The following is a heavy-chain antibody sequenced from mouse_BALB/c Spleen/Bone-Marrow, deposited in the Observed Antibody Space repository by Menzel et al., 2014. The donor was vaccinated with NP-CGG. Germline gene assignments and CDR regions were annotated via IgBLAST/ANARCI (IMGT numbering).Heavy chain of an antibody. V-gene: IGHV1-63*02. CDR2: IYPGGGYT. CDR3: AREVRRYFDV. Sequence: VNLVESGAELVRPGTSVKISYKASGYTFTNYWLGWVKQRPGHGLEWIGDIYPGGGYTNYNEKFKGKATLTADTSSSTAYMQLSSLTSEDSAVYFCAREVRRYFDVWGAGTTVTVSS. J-gene: IGHJ1*01. CDR1: GYTFTNYW.